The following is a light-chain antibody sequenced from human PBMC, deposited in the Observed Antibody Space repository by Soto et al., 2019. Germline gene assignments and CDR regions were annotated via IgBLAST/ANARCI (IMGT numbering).Light chain of an antibody. CDR2: GAS. Sequence: EIVLTQSPGTLSLSPWERATLSCRASQSVSSSYLAWYQQKPGQAPRLIIYGASSRATGIPERFSGSGSGTDFTLTISRLEPEDFAVYYCQQYGSSPLTFGGGTKVDIK. V-gene: IGKV3-20*01. J-gene: IGKJ4*01. CDR1: QSVSSSY. CDR3: QQYGSSPLT.